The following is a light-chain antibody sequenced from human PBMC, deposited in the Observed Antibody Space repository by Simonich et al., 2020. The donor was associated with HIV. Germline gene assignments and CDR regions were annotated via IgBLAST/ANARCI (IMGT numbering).Light chain of an antibody. CDR2: GNN. CDR1: SSNIGAGYD. V-gene: IGLV1-40*01. Sequence: QSVLTQPPSVSVAPGQRVTISCTGNSSNIGAGYDVPWSQQLPGTAPKLLIDGNNNRPSGVPDRFSGSKSGTSASLAITGLQAEDEADYYCQSYDSSLSALFGGGTKLTVL. CDR3: QSYDSSLSAL. J-gene: IGLJ2*01.